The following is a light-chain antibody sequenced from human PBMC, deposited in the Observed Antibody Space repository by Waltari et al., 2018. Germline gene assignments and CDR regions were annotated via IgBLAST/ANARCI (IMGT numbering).Light chain of an antibody. Sequence: VVLPQSPLSLPVTPGQPASIPCSSSKSLVYSDGNTYLNWFQKRPGQSPRRLLYKISNRDSGVPDRFSGSGSGTDFTLKISRVEAEDVGIYYCMHGGHWPYTFGQGTKLEIE. V-gene: IGKV2-30*01. CDR2: KIS. J-gene: IGKJ2*01. CDR1: KSLVYSDGNTY. CDR3: MHGGHWPYT.